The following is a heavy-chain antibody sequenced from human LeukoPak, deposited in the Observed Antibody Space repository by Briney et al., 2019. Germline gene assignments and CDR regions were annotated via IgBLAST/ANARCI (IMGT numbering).Heavy chain of an antibody. V-gene: IGHV4-31*03. CDR1: GGSVNSGSYY. CDR2: IYYSGST. D-gene: IGHD4-17*01. CDR3: ARDSRDDYGDYDAFDI. Sequence: SETLSLTCTVSGGSVNSGSYYWSWIRQHPGKGLEWIGYIYYSGSTYYNPSLKSRVTISVDTSKNQFSLKLSSVTAADTAVYYCARDSRDDYGDYDAFDIWGQGTMVTVSS. J-gene: IGHJ3*02.